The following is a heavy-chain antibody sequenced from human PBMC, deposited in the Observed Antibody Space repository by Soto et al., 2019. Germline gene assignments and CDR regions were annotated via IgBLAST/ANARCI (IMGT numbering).Heavy chain of an antibody. V-gene: IGHV3-64D*06. CDR3: VTASFSYYYDSSGYPT. J-gene: IGHJ5*02. CDR1: GFTFSSYA. Sequence: PGGSLRLSCSASGFTFSSYAVHWVRQAPGKGLEYVSAISSNGGNTYYADSVKGRFTISRDNSKNTLYLQMSSLRAEDTAVYYCVTASFSYYYDSSGYPTWGQGTLVTVSS. D-gene: IGHD3-22*01. CDR2: ISSNGGNT.